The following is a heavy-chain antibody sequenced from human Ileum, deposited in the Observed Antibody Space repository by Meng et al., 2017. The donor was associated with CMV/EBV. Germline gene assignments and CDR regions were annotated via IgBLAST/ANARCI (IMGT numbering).Heavy chain of an antibody. CDR2: IYYSGST. V-gene: IGHV4-30-4*08. CDR1: ISSCDYY. D-gene: IGHD3-22*01. Sequence: ISSCDYYWSWIRQPPGKGLEWIGYIYYSGSTYYNPSLKSRVTISVDTSKNQFSLKLSSVTAADTAVYYCARDTYYYDSSGPWRGLDYWGQGTLVTVSS. J-gene: IGHJ4*02. CDR3: ARDTYYYDSSGPWRGLDY.